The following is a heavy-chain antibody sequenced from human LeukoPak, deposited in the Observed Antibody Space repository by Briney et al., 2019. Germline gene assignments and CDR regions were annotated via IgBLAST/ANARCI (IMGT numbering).Heavy chain of an antibody. Sequence: GGSLRLSCAASGFTFSAHWMSWVRQAPGKGLEWVASIYPDGSQKYYLDSVRGRFTISRDNTKNSLYLQMFSLGAEDTAVYYCARLLGTSTTYDYWGQGTLVTVSS. J-gene: IGHJ4*02. D-gene: IGHD1-1*01. CDR3: ARLLGTSTTYDY. CDR2: IYPDGSQK. CDR1: GFTFSAHW. V-gene: IGHV3-7*01.